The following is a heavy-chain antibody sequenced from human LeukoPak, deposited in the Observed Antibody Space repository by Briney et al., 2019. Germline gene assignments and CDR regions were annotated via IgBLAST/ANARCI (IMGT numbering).Heavy chain of an antibody. D-gene: IGHD6-19*01. CDR3: ARDSRVAVAGRGDY. CDR2: IRTSSSHI. CDR1: GFTFSIYS. V-gene: IGHV3-21*01. J-gene: IGHJ4*02. Sequence: GRSLRLSSAASGFTFSIYSMNWVRHPPRKGLEWVSVIRTSSSHIHYADSVKGRFTVSRDNAKNLLYLQMNSLRAEDTAVYCCARDSRVAVAGRGDYWGQGTLVTVSS.